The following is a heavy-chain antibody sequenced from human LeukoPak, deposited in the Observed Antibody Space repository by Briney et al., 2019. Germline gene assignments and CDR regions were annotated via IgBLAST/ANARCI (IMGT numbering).Heavy chain of an antibody. J-gene: IGHJ4*02. CDR3: AKHLTSHRMPFDY. CDR1: GFTFSSYA. D-gene: IGHD1-14*01. CDR2: ISGSGGST. V-gene: IGHV3-23*01. Sequence: GGSLRLSCAASGFTFSSYAMSWVRQAPGKGLEWVSAISGSGGSTYYADSVKGRFTISRDNSKNTLYLQMNSLRAEDAAVYYCAKHLTSHRMPFDYWGQGTLVTVSS.